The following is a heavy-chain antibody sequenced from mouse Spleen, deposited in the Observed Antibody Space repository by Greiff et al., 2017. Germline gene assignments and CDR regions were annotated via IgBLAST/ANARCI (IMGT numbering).Heavy chain of an antibody. Sequence: VQLQQPGAELVKPGASVKLSCKASGYTFTSYWMHWVKQRPGQGLEWIGMIHPNSGSTNYNEKFKSKATLTVDTSSSTAYMQLSSLTSEDSAVYYCARSGNWDPFAYWGQGTLVTVSA. D-gene: IGHD4-1*01. V-gene: IGHV1-64*01. CDR2: IHPNSGST. J-gene: IGHJ3*01. CDR1: GYTFTSYW. CDR3: ARSGNWDPFAY.